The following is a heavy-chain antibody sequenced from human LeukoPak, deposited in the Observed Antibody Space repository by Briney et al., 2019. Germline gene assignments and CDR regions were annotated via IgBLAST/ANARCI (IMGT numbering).Heavy chain of an antibody. D-gene: IGHD1-7*01. V-gene: IGHV1-24*01. CDR1: GYTFINIY. CDR3: ATDRTGTTDQTEFDY. CDR2: FDPEDGET. Sequence: ASVKVSCKASGYTFINIYMHWVRQAPGKGLEWMGGFDPEDGETIYAQKFQGRVTMTEDTSTDTAYMELSSLRSEDTAVYYCATDRTGTTDQTEFDYWGQGTLVTVSS. J-gene: IGHJ4*02.